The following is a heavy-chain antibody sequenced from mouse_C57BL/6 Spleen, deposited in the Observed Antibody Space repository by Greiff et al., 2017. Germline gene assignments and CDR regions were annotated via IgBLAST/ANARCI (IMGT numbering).Heavy chain of an antibody. D-gene: IGHD1-1*01. CDR1: GYTFTDYE. CDR2: IDPETGGT. V-gene: IGHV1-15*01. Sequence: QVQLQQSGAELVRPGASVTLSCKASGYTFTDYEMHWVKQTPVHGLEWIGAIDPETGGTAYNQKFKGKAILTADKSSSTAYMELRSLTSEDSAVYYCTRDGILYGTYFDYWGPGTTLTVSS. J-gene: IGHJ2*01. CDR3: TRDGILYGTYFDY.